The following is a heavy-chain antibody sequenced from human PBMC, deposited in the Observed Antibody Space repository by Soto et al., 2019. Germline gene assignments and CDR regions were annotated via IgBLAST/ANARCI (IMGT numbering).Heavy chain of an antibody. Sequence: QVQLVESGGGVVQPGRSLRLSCAASGFTFSSYAMHWVRQAPGKGLEWVAVISYDGSNKYYADSVKGRFTISRDNSKNTLYLQMNSLRAEDTAVYYCARGEMTTVTCFAYWGQGTLVTVSS. CDR2: ISYDGSNK. CDR3: ARGEMTTVTCFAY. CDR1: GFTFSSYA. J-gene: IGHJ4*02. V-gene: IGHV3-30-3*01. D-gene: IGHD4-17*01.